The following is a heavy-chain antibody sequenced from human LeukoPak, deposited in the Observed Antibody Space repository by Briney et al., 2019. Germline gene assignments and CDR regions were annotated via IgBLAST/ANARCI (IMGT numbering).Heavy chain of an antibody. Sequence: ASVKVSCKAYGYTFTGYYMHWVRQAPGQGLEWMGWINPNSGGTNYAQKFQGWVTMTRDTSISTAYMELSRLRSDDTAVYYCARGIVWGSEFDYWGQGTLVTVSS. CDR1: GYTFTGYY. CDR3: ARGIVWGSEFDY. D-gene: IGHD3-16*01. J-gene: IGHJ4*02. CDR2: INPNSGGT. V-gene: IGHV1-2*04.